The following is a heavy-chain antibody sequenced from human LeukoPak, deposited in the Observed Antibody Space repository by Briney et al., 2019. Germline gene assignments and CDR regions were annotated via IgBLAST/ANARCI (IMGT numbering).Heavy chain of an antibody. Sequence: PSETLSLTCAVYGGSFSGYYWSWIRQPPGKGLEWIGYIYYSGSTNYNPSLKSRVTISVDTSKNQFSLKLSSVTAADTAVYYCARQIGYYYGMDVWGQGTTVTVSS. J-gene: IGHJ6*02. CDR1: GGSFSGYY. CDR3: ARQIGYYYGMDV. D-gene: IGHD3-22*01. CDR2: IYYSGST. V-gene: IGHV4-59*08.